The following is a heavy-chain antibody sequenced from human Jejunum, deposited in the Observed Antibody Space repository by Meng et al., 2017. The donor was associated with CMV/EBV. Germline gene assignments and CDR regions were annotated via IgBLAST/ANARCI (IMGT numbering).Heavy chain of an antibody. J-gene: IGHJ4*02. D-gene: IGHD6-19*01. Sequence: CEASGDTFISYGIGWVRQAPGQGLEWMGWISAYNGNTNYAQKLQGRVTMTTDTSTSTAYMELRSLRSDDTAVYYCTRASVADTTVDYWGQGTLVTVSS. CDR2: ISAYNGNT. CDR1: GDTFISYG. CDR3: TRASVADTTVDY. V-gene: IGHV1-18*01.